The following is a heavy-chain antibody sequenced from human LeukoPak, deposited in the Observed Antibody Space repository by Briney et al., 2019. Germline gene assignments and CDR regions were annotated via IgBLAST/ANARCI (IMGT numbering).Heavy chain of an antibody. J-gene: IGHJ4*02. D-gene: IGHD2-15*01. V-gene: IGHV3-73*01. CDR3: TRHVDLVVVAATLLFEF. Sequence: GGSLILSCAASGFTFSGSAMHWVRQASGKGLEWVGRIRSKTNSYATAYVASVKGRFTISRDDSENTAYLQMNSLKTEDTAMYYCTRHVDLVVVAATLLFEFWGQGILVTVSS. CDR1: GFTFSGSA. CDR2: IRSKTNSYAT.